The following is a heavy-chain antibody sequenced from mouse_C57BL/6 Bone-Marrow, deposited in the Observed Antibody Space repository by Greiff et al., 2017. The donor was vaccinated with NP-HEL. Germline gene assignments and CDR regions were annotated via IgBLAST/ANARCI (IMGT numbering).Heavy chain of an antibody. V-gene: IGHV5-17*01. D-gene: IGHD2-5*01. CDR2: ISSGSSTI. J-gene: IGHJ2*01. CDR1: GFTFSDYG. Sequence: EVQLKESGGGLVKPGGSLKLSCAASGFTFSDYGMHWVRQAPEKGLEWVAYISSGSSTIYYADTVKGRFTISRDNAKNTLFLQMTSLRSEDTAMYYCARHLPYYSNRGFDYWGQGTTLTVSS. CDR3: ARHLPYYSNRGFDY.